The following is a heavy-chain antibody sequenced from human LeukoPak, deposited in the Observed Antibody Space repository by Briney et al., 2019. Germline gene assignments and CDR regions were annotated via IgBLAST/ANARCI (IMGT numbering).Heavy chain of an antibody. CDR1: GGSISSYY. D-gene: IGHD6-19*01. J-gene: IGHJ4*02. CDR2: INHSGST. V-gene: IGHV4-34*01. Sequence: SETLSLTCTVSGGSISSYYWSWIRQPPGKGLEWIGEINHSGSTNYNPSLKSRVTISVDTSKNQFSLKLSSVTAADTAVYYCARDLYSSIWGQGTLVTVSS. CDR3: ARDLYSSI.